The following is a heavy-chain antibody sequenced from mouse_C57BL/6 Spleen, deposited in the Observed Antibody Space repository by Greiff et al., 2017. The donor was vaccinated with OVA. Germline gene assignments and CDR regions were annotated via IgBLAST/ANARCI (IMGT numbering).Heavy chain of an antibody. J-gene: IGHJ3*01. CDR1: GYTFTSYW. V-gene: IGHV1-55*01. Sequence: VQLQQPGAELVKPGASVKMSCKASGYTFTSYWITWVKQRPGQGLEWIGDIYPGSGSTNYNEKFKSKATLTVDTSSSTAYMQLSSLTSEDSAVYYCARGGYYYGSSPGWFAYWGQGTLVTVSA. CDR3: ARGGYYYGSSPGWFAY. CDR2: IYPGSGST. D-gene: IGHD1-1*01.